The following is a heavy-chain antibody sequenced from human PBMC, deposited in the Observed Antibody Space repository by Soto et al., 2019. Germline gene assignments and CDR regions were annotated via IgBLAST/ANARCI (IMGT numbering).Heavy chain of an antibody. Sequence: SETLSLTCTVSGGSISSYYWSWILQPPGKGLEWIGYIYYSGSTNYNPSLKSRVTISVDTSKNQFSLKLSSVTAADTAVYYCARGDTNGTTLYYYYYGMDVWGQGTTVTVSS. CDR3: ARGDTNGTTLYYYYYGMDV. CDR2: IYYSGST. J-gene: IGHJ6*02. D-gene: IGHD1-1*01. V-gene: IGHV4-59*08. CDR1: GGSISSYY.